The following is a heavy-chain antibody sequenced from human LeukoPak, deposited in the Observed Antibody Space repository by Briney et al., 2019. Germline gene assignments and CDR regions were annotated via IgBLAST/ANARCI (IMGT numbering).Heavy chain of an antibody. V-gene: IGHV4-4*07. CDR1: GGSISSYY. D-gene: IGHD3-3*01. Sequence: SETLSLTCTVSGGSISSYYWSWIRQPAGKGLQWIGRIYSSGSTNYKPSLKSRVTMSVDTSKNQFSLRLTSVTAADTAVYYCARDLGFWSGPDYWGQGTLVTVSS. J-gene: IGHJ4*02. CDR3: ARDLGFWSGPDY. CDR2: IYSSGST.